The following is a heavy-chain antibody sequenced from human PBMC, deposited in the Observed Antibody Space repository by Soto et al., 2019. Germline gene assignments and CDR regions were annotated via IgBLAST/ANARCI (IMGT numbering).Heavy chain of an antibody. Sequence: ASVKVSCKVSGYTLTELSMHWVRQAPGKGLEWMGGFDPEDGETIYAQKFQGRVTMTEDTSTDTAYMELSSLRSEDTAVYYCATDRRLSSSSWPPYYYYGMDVSGQGTTVTVSS. J-gene: IGHJ6*02. CDR3: ATDRRLSSSSWPPYYYYGMDV. D-gene: IGHD6-13*01. CDR2: FDPEDGET. CDR1: GYTLTELS. V-gene: IGHV1-24*01.